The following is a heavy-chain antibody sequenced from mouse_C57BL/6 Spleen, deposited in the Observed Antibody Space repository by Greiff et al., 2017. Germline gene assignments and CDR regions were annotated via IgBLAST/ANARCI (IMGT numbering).Heavy chain of an antibody. CDR3: ARRDYGSSGFDY. J-gene: IGHJ2*01. V-gene: IGHV14-2*01. D-gene: IGHD1-1*01. CDR2: IDPEDGET. CDR1: GFNIKDYY. Sequence: VQLQQSGAELVKPGASVKLSCTASGFNIKDYYMHWVKQRTEQGLEWIGRIDPEDGETKYAPKFQGKAPITADTSSNPAYLQLSSLTSEDTAVYCCARRDYGSSGFDYWGQGTTLTVAS.